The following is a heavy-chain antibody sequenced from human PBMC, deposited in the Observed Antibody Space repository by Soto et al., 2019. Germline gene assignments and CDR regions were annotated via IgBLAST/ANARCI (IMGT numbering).Heavy chain of an antibody. CDR2: ISGSGGST. V-gene: IGHV3-23*01. CDR1: GFAFSIYA. D-gene: IGHD6-6*01. CDR3: AKDGAQLVPDTTRFDY. J-gene: IGHJ4*02. Sequence: GGSLRLSCAASGFAFSIYAMSLVRQSPGKGLEWVSSISGSGGSTYYADSVKGRFTISRDNSKNTLYLQMNSLRAEDTAVYYCAKDGAQLVPDTTRFDYWGQGTLENVS.